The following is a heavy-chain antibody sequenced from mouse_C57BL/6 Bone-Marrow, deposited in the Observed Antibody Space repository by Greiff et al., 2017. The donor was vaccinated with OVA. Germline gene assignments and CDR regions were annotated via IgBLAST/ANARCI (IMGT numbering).Heavy chain of an antibody. CDR1: GYTFTDHT. CDR3: ARRSYYSKGYAMDY. J-gene: IGHJ4*01. D-gene: IGHD2-5*01. Sequence: VMLVESDAELVKPGASVKISCKVSGYTFTDHTIHWMKQRPEQGLEWIGYIYPRDGSTKYNEKFKGKATLTADKSSSTAYMQLNSLTSEDSAVYFYARRSYYSKGYAMDYWGQGTSVTVSS. V-gene: IGHV1-78*01. CDR2: IYPRDGST.